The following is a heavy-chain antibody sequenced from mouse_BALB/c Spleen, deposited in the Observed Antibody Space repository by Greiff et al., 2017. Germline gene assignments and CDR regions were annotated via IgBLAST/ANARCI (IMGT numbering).Heavy chain of an antibody. CDR3: PLDRYDDFDY. D-gene: IGHD2-14*01. V-gene: IGHV14-3*02. Sequence: VQLQKSGAELVKPGASVKLSCTASGFNIKDTYMHWVKQRPEQGLEWIGRIDPANGNTKYDPKFQGKATITADTSSNTAYLQLSSLTSEDTAVYYCPLDRYDDFDYWGQGTTLTVSS. J-gene: IGHJ2*01. CDR2: IDPANGNT. CDR1: GFNIKDTY.